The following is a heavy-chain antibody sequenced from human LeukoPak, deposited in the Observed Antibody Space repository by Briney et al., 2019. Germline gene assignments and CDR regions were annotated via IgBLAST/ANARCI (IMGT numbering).Heavy chain of an antibody. D-gene: IGHD1-26*01. V-gene: IGHV1-18*01. CDR3: ARRGSYYGGAFDI. J-gene: IGHJ3*02. CDR1: GYAFTSYG. CDR2: ISAYNGNR. Sequence: ASVKVTCKASGYAFTSYGNSWVRQAHAQGHDRMGFISAYNGNRNYAQELQSRGTMTTDTSTSTAYMELRSLRSDDAAVYYCARRGSYYGGAFDIWGQGRMVTVSS.